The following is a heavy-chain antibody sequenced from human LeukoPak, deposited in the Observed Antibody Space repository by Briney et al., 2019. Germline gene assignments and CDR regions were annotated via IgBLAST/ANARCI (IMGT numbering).Heavy chain of an antibody. J-gene: IGHJ4*02. CDR3: ARIRVRITIFGEVIEHCDY. D-gene: IGHD3-3*01. Sequence: SETLSLTCTVSGGSISSYYWSWIRQPPGKGLEWVGYIYYCGSTNYNPSLKSRVTISVDTSKNQFSLKLSSVTAADTAVYYCARIRVRITIFGEVIEHCDYWGQGTLVTVSS. CDR2: IYYCGST. CDR1: GGSISSYY. V-gene: IGHV4-59*01.